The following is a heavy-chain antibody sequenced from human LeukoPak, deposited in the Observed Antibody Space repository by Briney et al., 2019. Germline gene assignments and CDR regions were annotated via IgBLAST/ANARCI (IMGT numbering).Heavy chain of an antibody. V-gene: IGHV4-39*01. D-gene: IGHD3-9*01. CDR1: DASISKTPYY. J-gene: IGHJ5*02. CDR2: LYYSGRT. Sequence: SETLSLTCSVSDASISKTPYYWAWIRRPPGKGLEWIGSLYYSGRTFYNPSLKSRVTISVDTAKNQFSLKLSSVTAADTAVYYCARHAHVDILTGLPAPWGQGTLVTVSS. CDR3: ARHAHVDILTGLPAP.